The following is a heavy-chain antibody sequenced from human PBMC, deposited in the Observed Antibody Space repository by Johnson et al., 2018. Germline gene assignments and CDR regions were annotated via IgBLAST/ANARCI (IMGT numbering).Heavy chain of an antibody. Sequence: VQLVQSGGGLVQPGGSLRLSCAASGFTVSSNYMSWVRQAPGKGLEWVSVIYSGGSKYYADSVKGGFTISRDNSKNTLYLQMNSLRAEDTAVYYCARDWLGGFDSSGYYPEYFQHWGQGTLVTVSS. CDR1: GFTVSSNY. V-gene: IGHV3-66*01. CDR3: ARDWLGGFDSSGYYPEYFQH. CDR2: IYSGGSK. D-gene: IGHD3-22*01. J-gene: IGHJ1*01.